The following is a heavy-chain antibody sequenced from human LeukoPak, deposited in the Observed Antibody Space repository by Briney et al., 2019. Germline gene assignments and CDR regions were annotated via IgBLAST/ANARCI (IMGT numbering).Heavy chain of an antibody. CDR1: GGSFSGYY. D-gene: IGHD5-12*01. V-gene: IGHV4-34*01. CDR2: IKHSGST. CDR3: ARHSHLWLRLGSLDY. Sequence: SETLSLTCAVYGGSFSGYYWSGIRQPPGKGLEWIGEIKHSGSTNYNPSLKSRVTISVDTSKNQFSLKLSSVTAAATAVYYCARHSHLWLRLGSLDYWGQGTLVTVSS. J-gene: IGHJ4*02.